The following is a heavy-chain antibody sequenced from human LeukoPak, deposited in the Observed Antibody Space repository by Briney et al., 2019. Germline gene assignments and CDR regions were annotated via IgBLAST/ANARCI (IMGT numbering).Heavy chain of an antibody. J-gene: IGHJ5*02. D-gene: IGHD2-2*02. CDR2: INPNSGGT. V-gene: IGHV1-2*02. CDR3: ARLGVAAAVPGGWFDP. Sequence: ASVKVSCKASGYTFTAYYMHWVRQAPGQGLEYMGWINPNSGGTNYAQKFQGRVTMTRDTSIRTAYMELSRLRSDDTAVYYCARLGVAAAVPGGWFDPWGQGTLVTVSS. CDR1: GYTFTAYY.